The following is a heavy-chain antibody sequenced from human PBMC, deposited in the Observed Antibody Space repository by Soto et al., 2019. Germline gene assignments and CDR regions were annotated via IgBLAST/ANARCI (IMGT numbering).Heavy chain of an antibody. CDR2: IRPGRGDT. Sequence: ASVTVSCKASGYTFSNFAMHWVRQAPGQRLEWMGWIRPGRGDTQYSQNFQGRITLTRDTSANTVYMELSSLRSEDTAVYYCARERTDGAYFDYWGQGALVTVSS. CDR3: ARERTDGAYFDY. D-gene: IGHD2-21*02. CDR1: GYTFSNFA. J-gene: IGHJ4*02. V-gene: IGHV1-3*01.